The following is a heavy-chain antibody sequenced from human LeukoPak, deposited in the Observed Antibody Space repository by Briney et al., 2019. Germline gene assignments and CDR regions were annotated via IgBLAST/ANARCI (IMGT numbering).Heavy chain of an antibody. CDR2: ISWNSGSI. CDR1: GFTFEDYA. V-gene: IGHV3-9*01. CDR3: AKGPLGYCTNGVCSTYFDY. Sequence: PGRSLRLSCAASGFTFEDYAMHWVRQAPGKGLEWVSGISWNSGSIGYADSVKGRFTISRDNAKNSLYLQMNSLRAEDTALYYCAKGPLGYCTNGVCSTYFDYWGQGTLVTVSS. D-gene: IGHD2-8*01. J-gene: IGHJ4*02.